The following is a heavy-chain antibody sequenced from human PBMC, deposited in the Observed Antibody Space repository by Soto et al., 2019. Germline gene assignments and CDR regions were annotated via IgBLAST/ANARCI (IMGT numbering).Heavy chain of an antibody. J-gene: IGHJ4*02. Sequence: LRLSCTASGFTFSDYYMTWIRQAPGKGLEWISFINEDGTKTYYADSVKGRFTISRDNAKNSLYLQINSLRAEDTAVYYCLRPYFFDYWGQGXPVTVFS. V-gene: IGHV3-11*01. CDR2: INEDGTKT. CDR3: LRPYFFDY. CDR1: GFTFSDYY.